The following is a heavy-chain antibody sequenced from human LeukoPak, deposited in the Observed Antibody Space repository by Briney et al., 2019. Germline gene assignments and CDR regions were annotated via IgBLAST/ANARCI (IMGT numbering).Heavy chain of an antibody. CDR1: GGSISSYY. J-gene: IGHJ6*02. V-gene: IGHV4-59*01. Sequence: SETLSLTCTVSGGSISSYYWSWIRQPPGKGLEWIGYIYYSGSTNYNPSLKSRVTISVDTSKNQFSLKLSSVTAADTAVYYCATDYGDYHYYGMDVWGQGTTVTVSS. CDR2: IYYSGST. D-gene: IGHD4-17*01. CDR3: ATDYGDYHYYGMDV.